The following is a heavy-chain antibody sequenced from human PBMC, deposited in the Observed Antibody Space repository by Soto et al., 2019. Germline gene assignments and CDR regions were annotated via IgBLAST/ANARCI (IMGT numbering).Heavy chain of an antibody. CDR2: IIPIFNST. J-gene: IGHJ4*02. CDR1: GSRFSNYV. CDR3: AREGRGKKAGYNGLVSLGY. D-gene: IGHD2-2*02. Sequence: SVKVSCKVSGSRFSNYVISWVRQAPGHGLEWLGRIIPIFNSTKYAQNFQGRVTITADKSTSTASLELSSLRSDDTAVYYCAREGRGKKAGYNGLVSLGYWGQGTLVTVS. V-gene: IGHV1-69*06.